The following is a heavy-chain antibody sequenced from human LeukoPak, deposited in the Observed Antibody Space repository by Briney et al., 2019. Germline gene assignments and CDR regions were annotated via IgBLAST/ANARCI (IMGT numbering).Heavy chain of an antibody. Sequence: SETLSLTCTVSGGSISSSSYYWGWIRQPPGKGLEWIGSIYYSGSTYYNPSLKSRVTISVDTSKNQFSLKLSSVTAADTAVYYCARHVYSSSWYYYFDYWGQGTPVTVSS. CDR2: IYYSGST. J-gene: IGHJ4*02. CDR1: GGSISSSSYY. V-gene: IGHV4-39*01. CDR3: ARHVYSSSWYYYFDY. D-gene: IGHD6-13*01.